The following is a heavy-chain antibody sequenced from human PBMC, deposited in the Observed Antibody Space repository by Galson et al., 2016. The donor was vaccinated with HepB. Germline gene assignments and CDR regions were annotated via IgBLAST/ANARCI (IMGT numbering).Heavy chain of an antibody. V-gene: IGHV3-23*01. J-gene: IGHJ4*02. D-gene: IGHD6-19*01. CDR1: GFTFSSFA. Sequence: SLRLSCAASGFTFSSFAMSWVRQAPGKGLEWVAAIRGSASRTYSAGSVKGRFTISRDNSKNTLYLLMNSLRAEDTAIYYCAKDQRYMESSGWYDFDFWGQGTLVIVAS. CDR3: AKDQRYMESSGWYDFDF. CDR2: IRGSASRT.